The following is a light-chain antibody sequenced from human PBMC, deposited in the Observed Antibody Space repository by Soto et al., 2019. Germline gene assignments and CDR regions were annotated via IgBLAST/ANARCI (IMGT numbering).Light chain of an antibody. J-gene: IGKJ1*01. CDR2: GAS. CDR1: QSVSSN. V-gene: IGKV3-15*01. Sequence: IGMAQYPATLSVSPGERATLSCRSSQSVSSNLAWYQQKPGQAPRLLIYGASTRVTGIPARFSGSGSGTEFTLTISSLQSEDFAVYYCQQYNNWPPWTFGQGTKVDIK. CDR3: QQYNNWPPWT.